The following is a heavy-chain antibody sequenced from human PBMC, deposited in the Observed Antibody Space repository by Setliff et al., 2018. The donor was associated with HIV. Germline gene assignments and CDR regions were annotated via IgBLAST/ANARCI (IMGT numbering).Heavy chain of an antibody. CDR2: FDPEDGET. J-gene: IGHJ4*02. CDR1: GYTLTELS. CDR3: ARLSGDYYYFDY. V-gene: IGHV1-24*01. Sequence: GASVKVSCKVSGYTLTELSMHWVRQAPGKGLEWLGGFDPEDGETIYAQKFQGRVTMTRDTSISTAYMELSRLRSDDTAVYYCARLSGDYYYFDYWGQGTLVTVSS. D-gene: IGHD2-21*02.